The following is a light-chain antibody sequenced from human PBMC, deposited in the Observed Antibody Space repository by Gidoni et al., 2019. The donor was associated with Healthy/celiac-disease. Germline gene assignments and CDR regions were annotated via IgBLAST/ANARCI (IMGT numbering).Light chain of an antibody. CDR3: QPYYSTPLT. CDR1: QSVLYSSNNKNY. V-gene: IGKV4-1*01. CDR2: WAS. J-gene: IGKJ4*01. Sequence: DIVMNQSPDSLAVSLGERATINCKSSQSVLYSSNNKNYLAWYQQKPGQPPKLLIYWASTRESGVPDRFSGSGSGTDFTLTISSLQAEDVAVYYCQPYYSTPLTFGGGTKVEIK.